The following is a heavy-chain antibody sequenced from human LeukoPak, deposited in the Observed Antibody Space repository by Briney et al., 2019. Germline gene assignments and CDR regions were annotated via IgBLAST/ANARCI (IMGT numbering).Heavy chain of an antibody. J-gene: IGHJ4*02. CDR3: ARSSNYDSSGDSDY. CDR1: GFTFSSYS. D-gene: IGHD3-22*01. Sequence: GGSLRLSCAASGFTFSSYSMNWVRQAPGKGLEWVSSISSSSSYIYYADSVKGRFTISRDNAKNSLYLQMNSLRAEDTAVYYCARSSNYDSSGDSDYWGQGTLVTVSS. CDR2: ISSSSSYI. V-gene: IGHV3-21*01.